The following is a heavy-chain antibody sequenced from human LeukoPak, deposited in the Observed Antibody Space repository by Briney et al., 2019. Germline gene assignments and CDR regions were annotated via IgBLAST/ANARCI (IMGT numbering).Heavy chain of an antibody. J-gene: IGHJ6*03. D-gene: IGHD2-15*01. Sequence: SETLSLTCNVSGASISNSTYYWGWIRQPPGKGLEWIGSIYYSGSTYCKPSLKSRLTISVDTSKNQFSVNLSSVTAADTAVYYCARVGCSGGSCYRLRYYMDVWGKGTTVTVSS. CDR3: ARVGCSGGSCYRLRYYMDV. CDR2: IYYSGST. CDR1: GASISNSTYY. V-gene: IGHV4-39*07.